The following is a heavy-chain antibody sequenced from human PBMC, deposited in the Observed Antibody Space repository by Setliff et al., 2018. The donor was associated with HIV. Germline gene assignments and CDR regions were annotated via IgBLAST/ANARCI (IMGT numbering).Heavy chain of an antibody. CDR3: ASERSRGNYYYSMDV. CDR1: GGTFSSYA. J-gene: IGHJ6*04. Sequence: SVKVSCKASGGTFSSYAISWVRRAPGQGPEWMGAIIPIFGTTKYAQRFQGRVTITADASTSTAYMELSSLRSEDTAIYYCASERSRGNYYYSMDVWGKGTTVTVSS. V-gene: IGHV1-69*13. CDR2: IIPIFGTT.